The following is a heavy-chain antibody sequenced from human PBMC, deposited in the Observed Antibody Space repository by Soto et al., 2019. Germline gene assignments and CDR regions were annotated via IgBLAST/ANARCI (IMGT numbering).Heavy chain of an antibody. Sequence: SETLSLTCTVSGGSISSYYWSWIRQPPGKGLEWIGYIYYSGSTNYNPSLKSRVTISVDTSKNQFSLKLSSVTAADTDVYYCARRFVRGNWNYFDYWGQGTLVTVSS. CDR2: IYYSGST. CDR1: GGSISSYY. J-gene: IGHJ4*02. D-gene: IGHD1-1*01. CDR3: ARRFVRGNWNYFDY. V-gene: IGHV4-59*08.